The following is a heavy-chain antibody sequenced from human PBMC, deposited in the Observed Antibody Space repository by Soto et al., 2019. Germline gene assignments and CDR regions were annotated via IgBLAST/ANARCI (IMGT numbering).Heavy chain of an antibody. CDR2: IRRDGGNT. CDR1: GFTFSSYA. J-gene: IGHJ5*01. D-gene: IGHD5-12*01. CDR3: AKEWQFDS. V-gene: IGHV3-23*01. Sequence: PGGSLRLSCAASGFTFSSYAVSWVRQVSGKGLEWISTIRRDGGNTFYADSVKGRFTISRDNSKNTLHLQMNSLRAEDTAVYYCAKEWQFDSWGQGTLVTVSS.